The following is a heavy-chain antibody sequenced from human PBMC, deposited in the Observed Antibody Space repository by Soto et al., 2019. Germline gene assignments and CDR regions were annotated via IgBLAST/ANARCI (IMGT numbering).Heavy chain of an antibody. J-gene: IGHJ3*01. CDR1: GFTFSSYS. Sequence: EVQLVESGGGLVKPGGSLRVSCAASGFTFSSYSMNWVRQAPGKGLEWVSSISSSSTYIYYTDSVKGRFTISRDNAKNSVYLQMNSLRAEDTAVYYCARDREGVGAGLFWGQGTMVTVSS. CDR3: ARDREGVGAGLF. CDR2: ISSSSTYI. V-gene: IGHV3-21*01. D-gene: IGHD1-26*01.